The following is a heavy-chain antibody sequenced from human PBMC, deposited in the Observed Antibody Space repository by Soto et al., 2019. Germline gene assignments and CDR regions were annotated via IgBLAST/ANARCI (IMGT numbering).Heavy chain of an antibody. CDR3: ASFLSSGWYSEVDYFDY. CDR1: GGSISSGGYY. V-gene: IGHV4-31*03. J-gene: IGHJ4*02. D-gene: IGHD6-19*01. Sequence: SETLSLTCTVSGGSISSGGYYWSWIRQHPGKGLEWIGYIYYSGSTYYNPSLKSRVTISVDTSKNQFSLKLSSVTAADTAVYYCASFLSSGWYSEVDYFDYWGQGTLVTVSS. CDR2: IYYSGST.